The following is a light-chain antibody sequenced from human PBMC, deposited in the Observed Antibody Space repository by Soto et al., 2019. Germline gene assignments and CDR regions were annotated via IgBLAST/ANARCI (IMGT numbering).Light chain of an antibody. CDR2: HAS. J-gene: IGKJ5*01. V-gene: IGKV1-33*01. CDR1: QNITNN. Sequence: DIQMTQSPSSLSASIGDRFTITCXASQNITNNLSWYQQKPGKAPNLLIYHASKLAKGVTSRFSGSGSGTDFSFIITSLQREDLATYYCQQYYGLPPLTFGQGTRLEIK. CDR3: QQYYGLPPLT.